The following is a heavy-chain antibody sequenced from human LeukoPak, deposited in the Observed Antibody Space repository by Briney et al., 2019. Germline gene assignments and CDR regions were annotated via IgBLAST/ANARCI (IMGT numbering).Heavy chain of an antibody. Sequence: ASVKVSCKASGYTFTGYYMHWVRQAPGQGLEWMGWINPNSGGTNYAQKFQGRVTMTRDTSTSTVYMELSSLRSEDTAVYYCARDSWPHSSGYYNWYFDLWGRGTLVTVSS. J-gene: IGHJ2*01. CDR2: INPNSGGT. CDR3: ARDSWPHSSGYYNWYFDL. D-gene: IGHD3-22*01. CDR1: GYTFTGYY. V-gene: IGHV1-2*02.